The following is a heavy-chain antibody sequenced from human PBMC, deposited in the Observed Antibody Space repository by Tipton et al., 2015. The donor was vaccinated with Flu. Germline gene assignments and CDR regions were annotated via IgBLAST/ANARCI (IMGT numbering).Heavy chain of an antibody. J-gene: IGHJ5*02. CDR3: ARVPYGSGIAWFDP. D-gene: IGHD3-10*01. CDR2: INWNGGST. CDR1: GFTFDDYG. V-gene: IGHV3-20*04. Sequence: SLRLSCAASGFTFDDYGMSWVRQAPGKGLEWVSGINWNGGSTGYADSVKGRFTISRDNAKNSLYLQMNSLRAEDTAVYYCARVPYGSGIAWFDPWGQGTLVTVSS.